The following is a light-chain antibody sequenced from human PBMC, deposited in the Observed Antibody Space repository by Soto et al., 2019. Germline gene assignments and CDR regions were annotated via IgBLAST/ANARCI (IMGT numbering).Light chain of an antibody. V-gene: IGKV3-15*01. J-gene: IGKJ1*01. Sequence: EVVLTQSPATLSVSPGERATLSCRASQSVSTSLASYQQKPGQAPRLLIFVASTRATGIPARFSGSGSGTEFTLTISSLQSEDFAVYYCQQDYNWPWTFGQGTKVEIK. CDR1: QSVSTS. CDR2: VAS. CDR3: QQDYNWPWT.